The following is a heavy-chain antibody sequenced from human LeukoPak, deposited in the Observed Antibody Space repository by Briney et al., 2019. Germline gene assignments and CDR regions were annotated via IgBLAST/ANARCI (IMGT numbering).Heavy chain of an antibody. CDR1: GFTFSSYD. CDR2: IGTAGDT. V-gene: IGHV3-13*01. CDR3: ARGGPYDYVWGSYRYTGFYDY. J-gene: IGHJ4*02. D-gene: IGHD3-16*02. Sequence: GGSLRLSCAASGFTFSSYDMHWVRQATGKGLEWVSAIGTAGDTYYPDSVKGRFTISRENAKNSLYLQMNSLRAGDTAVYYCARGGPYDYVWGSYRYTGFYDYWGQGTLVTVSS.